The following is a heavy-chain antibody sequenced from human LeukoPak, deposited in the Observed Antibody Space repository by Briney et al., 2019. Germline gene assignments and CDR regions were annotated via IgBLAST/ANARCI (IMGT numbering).Heavy chain of an antibody. CDR1: GYSFNHYW. V-gene: IGHV5-51*01. Sequence: GESLKISCKGSGYSFNHYWIAWVRQMPGNGLEWMGVIYPGDSDTRYSPSLQGQVNFSVDKSINTAYLQWSSLKASDSAAYYCARQDGQQLYYFDYWGQGTLVTVSS. CDR2: IYPGDSDT. J-gene: IGHJ4*02. CDR3: ARQDGQQLYYFDY. D-gene: IGHD1-1*01.